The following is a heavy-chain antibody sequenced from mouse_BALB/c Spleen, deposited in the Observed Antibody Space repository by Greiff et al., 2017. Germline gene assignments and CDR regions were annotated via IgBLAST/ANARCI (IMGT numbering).Heavy chain of an antibody. J-gene: IGHJ4*01. V-gene: IGHV1S22*01. CDR2: IYPGSGST. Sequence: LQQPGSELVRPGASVKLSCKASGYTFTSYWMHWVKQRHGQGLEWIGNIYPGSGSTNYDEKFKSKGTLTVDTSSSTAYMHLSSLTSEDSAVYYCTRGGAYDGYYYAMDYWGQGTSVTVSS. CDR3: TRGGAYDGYYYAMDY. D-gene: IGHD2-3*01. CDR1: GYTFTSYW.